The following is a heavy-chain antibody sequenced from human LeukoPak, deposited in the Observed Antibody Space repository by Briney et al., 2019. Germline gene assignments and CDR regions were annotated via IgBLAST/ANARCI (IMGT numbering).Heavy chain of an antibody. Sequence: GGSLRLSCAASGFTFSSYGMHWVRQAPGKGLEWVAVISYDGSNKYYADSVKGRFTISRDNSKNTLYLQMNSLRAEDTAVYYCAKEAYYGSGSWFDYWGQGTLVTVSS. CDR3: AKEAYYGSGSWFDY. CDR2: ISYDGSNK. D-gene: IGHD3-10*01. V-gene: IGHV3-30*18. CDR1: GFTFSSYG. J-gene: IGHJ4*02.